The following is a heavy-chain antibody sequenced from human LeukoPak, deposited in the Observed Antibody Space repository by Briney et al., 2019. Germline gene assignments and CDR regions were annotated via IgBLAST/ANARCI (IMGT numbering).Heavy chain of an antibody. D-gene: IGHD4-17*01. CDR3: AKARGDYLRRSFDY. CDR1: GFTFSAYA. J-gene: IGHJ4*02. Sequence: GGSLRLSCAASGFTFSAYAMSWVRQAPGKGLEWVSAISGSGGSTYYADSVKGRFSISRGNSKNTLYLQINTLRAEDTALYYCAKARGDYLRRSFDYWGQGALVTVSS. CDR2: ISGSGGST. V-gene: IGHV3-23*01.